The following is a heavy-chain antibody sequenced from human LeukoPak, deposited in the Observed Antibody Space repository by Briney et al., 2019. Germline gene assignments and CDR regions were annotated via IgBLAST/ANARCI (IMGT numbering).Heavy chain of an antibody. Sequence: SETLSLTCTVSGGSISIYYWSWIRQPPGKGLEWIGYIYYSGSTNYNPSLKSRVTISVDTSKNQFSLKLSSVTAADTAVYYCARGRGYCSSTSCSRGGRDVWGQGTTVTVSS. CDR3: ARGRGYCSSTSCSRGGRDV. V-gene: IGHV4-59*01. CDR1: GGSISIYY. D-gene: IGHD2-2*01. J-gene: IGHJ6*02. CDR2: IYYSGST.